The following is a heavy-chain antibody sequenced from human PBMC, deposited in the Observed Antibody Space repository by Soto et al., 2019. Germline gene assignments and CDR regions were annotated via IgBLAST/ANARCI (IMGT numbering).Heavy chain of an antibody. D-gene: IGHD2-15*01. CDR3: AREAQGSGYCSGGSCYSNAFDI. V-gene: IGHV3-33*01. CDR2: IWYDGSNK. J-gene: IGHJ3*02. Sequence: PGGSLRLSCAASGFTFSSYGMHWVRQAPGKGLEWVAVIWYDGSNKYYADSVKGRFTISRDNSKNTLYLQMNSLRAEDTAVYYCAREAQGSGYCSGGSCYSNAFDIWGQGTMVTVSS. CDR1: GFTFSSYG.